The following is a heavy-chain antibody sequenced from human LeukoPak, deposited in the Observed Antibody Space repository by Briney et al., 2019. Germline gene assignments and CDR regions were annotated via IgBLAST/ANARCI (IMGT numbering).Heavy chain of an antibody. CDR1: GGSFSSYY. J-gene: IGHJ5*02. CDR3: ASSRYFDWSRFDP. Sequence: SETLSLTCAVYGGSFSSYYWGWIRQPPGKGLEWIGSIYYSGSTYYNPSLKSRVTISVDTSKNQFSLKLSSVTAADTAVYYCASSRYFDWSRFDPWGQGTLVTVSS. V-gene: IGHV4-39*01. CDR2: IYYSGST. D-gene: IGHD3-9*01.